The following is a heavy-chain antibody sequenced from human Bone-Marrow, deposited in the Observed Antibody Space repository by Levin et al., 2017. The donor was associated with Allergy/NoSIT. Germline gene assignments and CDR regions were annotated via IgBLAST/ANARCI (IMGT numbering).Heavy chain of an antibody. V-gene: IGHV7-4-1*02. Sequence: GESLKISCKASGYTFTSYAMNWVRQAPGQGLEWMGWINTNTGNPTYAQGFTGRFVFSLDTSVSTAYLQISSLKAEDTAVYYCARDASSYSSSWYYFDYWGQGTLVTVSS. CDR3: ARDASSYSSSWYYFDY. CDR2: INTNTGNP. CDR1: GYTFTSYA. J-gene: IGHJ4*02. D-gene: IGHD6-13*01.